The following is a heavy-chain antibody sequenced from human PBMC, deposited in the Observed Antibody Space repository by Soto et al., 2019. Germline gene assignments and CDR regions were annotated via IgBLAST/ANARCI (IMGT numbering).Heavy chain of an antibody. J-gene: IGHJ4*02. Sequence: GVSLRLSCAASGLIFSNYKMHSLRQAPGKRLVWVSRISTDGSITDYADSVKGRFTVSRDNAKNTLYLQMNSLRVDDTAVYYCARDTNGLHYWGQGTLVTVSS. CDR2: ISTDGSIT. CDR1: GLIFSNYK. CDR3: ARDTNGLHY. D-gene: IGHD2-8*01. V-gene: IGHV3-74*01.